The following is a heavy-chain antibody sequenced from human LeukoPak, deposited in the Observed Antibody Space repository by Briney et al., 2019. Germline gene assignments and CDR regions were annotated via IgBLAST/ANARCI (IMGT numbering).Heavy chain of an antibody. CDR3: AQGGATISDY. J-gene: IGHJ4*02. CDR1: EFTFSDYY. CDR2: IGSSVSAM. V-gene: IGHV3-11*04. Sequence: PGGSLRLSCAASEFTFSDYYMSWIRQAPGKGLEWVSYIGSSVSAMYYADSAKGRFTISRDNAKNSLYLQMNTLRVEDTAVYYCAQGGATISDYWGQGTLVTVSS. D-gene: IGHD5-12*01.